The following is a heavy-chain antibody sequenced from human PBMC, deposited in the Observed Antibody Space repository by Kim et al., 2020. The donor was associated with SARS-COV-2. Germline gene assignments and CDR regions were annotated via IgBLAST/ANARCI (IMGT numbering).Heavy chain of an antibody. CDR2: IKQDGSEK. Sequence: GGSLRLSCAASGFTFSSYWMSWVRQAPGKGLEWVANIKQDGSEKYYVDSVKGRFTISRDNAKNSLYLQMNSLRAEDTAVYYCARVGNVYYYGMDVWGQGTTVTVSS. CDR1: GFTFSSYW. CDR3: ARVGNVYYYGMDV. D-gene: IGHD1-26*01. J-gene: IGHJ6*02. V-gene: IGHV3-7*03.